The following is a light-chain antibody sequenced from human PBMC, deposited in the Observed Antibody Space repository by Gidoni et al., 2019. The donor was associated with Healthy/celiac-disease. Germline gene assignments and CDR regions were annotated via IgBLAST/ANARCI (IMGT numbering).Light chain of an antibody. Sequence: EIVMPQSPATLSVSPGERATLSCRASQSVSSNLAWYQQKPGQAPRLLIYGASTRATGIPARLSGSGSGTEFTLTISSLQSEDFAVYYCQQYNNWLWTFGQGTKVEIK. J-gene: IGKJ1*01. CDR3: QQYNNWLWT. CDR1: QSVSSN. CDR2: GAS. V-gene: IGKV3-15*01.